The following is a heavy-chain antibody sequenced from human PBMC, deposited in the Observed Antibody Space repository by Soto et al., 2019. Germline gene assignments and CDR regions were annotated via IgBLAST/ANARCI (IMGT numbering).Heavy chain of an antibody. Sequence: SETLSLTCTVSGGSISSYYWSWIRQPPGKGLEWIGYIYYSGSTNYNPSLKSRVTISVDTSKNQFSLKLSSVTAADTAVYYCASHLGYCSGGSCYSWGEYFQHWGQGTLVTVSS. J-gene: IGHJ1*01. CDR3: ASHLGYCSGGSCYSWGEYFQH. CDR1: GGSISSYY. CDR2: IYYSGST. D-gene: IGHD2-15*01. V-gene: IGHV4-59*01.